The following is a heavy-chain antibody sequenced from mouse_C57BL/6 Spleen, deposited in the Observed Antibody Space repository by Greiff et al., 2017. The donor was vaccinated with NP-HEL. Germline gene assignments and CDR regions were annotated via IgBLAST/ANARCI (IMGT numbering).Heavy chain of an antibody. CDR3: ARGLTTVVPYWYFDV. Sequence: EVQLQQSGAELVRPGASVKLSCTASGFNIKDYYMHWVKQRPEQGLEWIGRIDPEDGDTEYAPKFQGKATMTADTSSNTAYLQLSSLTSEDSAVYYCARGLTTVVPYWYFDVWGTGTTVTVSS. CDR1: GFNIKDYY. J-gene: IGHJ1*03. CDR2: IDPEDGDT. D-gene: IGHD1-1*01. V-gene: IGHV14-1*01.